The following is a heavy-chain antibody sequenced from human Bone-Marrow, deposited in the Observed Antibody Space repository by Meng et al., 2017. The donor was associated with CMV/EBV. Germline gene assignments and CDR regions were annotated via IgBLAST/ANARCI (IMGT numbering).Heavy chain of an antibody. Sequence: GESLKISCAAPEFTFSSYSMNWVRQAPGKGLEWVSSISSSSSYIYYADSVKGRFTISRDTAQNSLYLQMNSLRAEDTAVYYCARDRQYQLLYLPYYGMDVWGQGTTVTVSS. CDR3: ARDRQYQLLYLPYYGMDV. D-gene: IGHD2-2*02. CDR1: EFTFSSYS. CDR2: ISSSSSYI. J-gene: IGHJ6*02. V-gene: IGHV3-21*01.